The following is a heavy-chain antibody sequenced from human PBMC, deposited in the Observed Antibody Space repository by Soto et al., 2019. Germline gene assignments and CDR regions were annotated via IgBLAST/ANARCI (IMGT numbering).Heavy chain of an antibody. CDR3: ARTTDSSGYFQFWFDP. CDR1: GGSFSSGAYY. V-gene: IGHV4-31*03. J-gene: IGHJ5*02. CDR2: IHYSGST. D-gene: IGHD3-22*01. Sequence: SETLSLTCTVSGGSFSSGAYYWSWIRQFPGKELEWIGYIHYSGSTYYNPSLESRVTISVDTSKNQFSLTLSSVTAADTAVYYXARTTDSSGYFQFWFDPWGLGTLVTVSS.